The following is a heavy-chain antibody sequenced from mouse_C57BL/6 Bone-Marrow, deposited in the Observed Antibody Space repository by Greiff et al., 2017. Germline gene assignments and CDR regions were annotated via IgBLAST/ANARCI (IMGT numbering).Heavy chain of an antibody. CDR3: ARSSITAQASYAMDY. CDR2: IYPGSGST. D-gene: IGHD3-2*02. CDR1: GYTFTSYW. Sequence: LQQPGAELVKPGASVKMSCKASGYTFTSYWITWVKQRPGQGLEWIGDIYPGSGSTNYNEKFKSKATLTVDTSSSTAYMQLSSLTSEDSAVYYCARSSITAQASYAMDYWGQGTSVTVSS. J-gene: IGHJ4*01. V-gene: IGHV1-55*01.